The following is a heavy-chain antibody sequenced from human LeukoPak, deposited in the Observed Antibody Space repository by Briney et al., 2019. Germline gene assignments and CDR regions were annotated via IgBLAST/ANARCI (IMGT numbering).Heavy chain of an antibody. CDR3: ARWFGGTPFDP. V-gene: IGHV1-69*13. CDR2: IIPIFGTA. J-gene: IGHJ5*02. CDR1: GYTFTGYY. Sequence: SVKVSCKASGYTFTGYYMHWVRQAPGQGLEWMGGIIPIFGTANYAQKFQGRVTITADESTSTAYMELSSLRSEDTAVYYCARWFGGTPFDPWGQGTLVTVSS. D-gene: IGHD3-10*01.